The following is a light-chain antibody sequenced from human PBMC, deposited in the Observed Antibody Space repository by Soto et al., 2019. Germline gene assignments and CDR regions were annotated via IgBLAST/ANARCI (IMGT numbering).Light chain of an antibody. J-gene: IGKJ2*01. V-gene: IGKV3-20*01. CDR3: QQCDTSTMNT. CDR1: QSISSNY. Sequence: EIVLTQSPGTLSLSPGERATLSCRASQSISSNYLAWYQHTPGQAPRLLIYGASTRATGIPDRFSGSGSGTDFTLTISRLEPEDFAVYYWQQCDTSTMNTFGQGTKLEIK. CDR2: GAS.